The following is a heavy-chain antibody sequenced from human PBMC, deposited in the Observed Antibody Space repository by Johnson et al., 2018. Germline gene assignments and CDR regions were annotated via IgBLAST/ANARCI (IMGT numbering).Heavy chain of an antibody. CDR3: SRDNAYDRSGYSYYYYYMDV. CDR2: ISYDGSNK. D-gene: IGHD3-22*01. V-gene: IGHV3-30*03. J-gene: IGHJ6*03. CDR1: GFTFSSYG. Sequence: QVQLVQSGGGVVQPGRSLRLSCAASGFTFSSYGMHWVRQAQGKGLEWVAVISYDGSNKYYADSVKGRFTISRDNSKNKLYLQMNSRRAEETAVYYCSRDNAYDRSGYSYYYYYMDVWGKVTTVTVSS.